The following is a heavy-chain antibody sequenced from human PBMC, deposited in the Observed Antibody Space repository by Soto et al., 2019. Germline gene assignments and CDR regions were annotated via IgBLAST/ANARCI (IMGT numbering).Heavy chain of an antibody. Sequence: QVQLVESGGGVVQPGRSLRLSCAASGFTFSSYAMHWVRQAPGKGLEWVAVISYDGSNKYYADSVKGRFTISRDNSKNTLYLQMNSLRADDTAVYYCAREAYYYGTLTSYSYGMAVLRQGTTVTVSS. CDR1: GFTFSSYA. V-gene: IGHV3-30-3*01. CDR2: ISYDGSNK. D-gene: IGHD3-10*01. CDR3: AREAYYYGTLTSYSYGMAV. J-gene: IGHJ6*02.